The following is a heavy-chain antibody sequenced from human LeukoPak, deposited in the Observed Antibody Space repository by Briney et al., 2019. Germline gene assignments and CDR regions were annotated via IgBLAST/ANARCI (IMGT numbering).Heavy chain of an antibody. J-gene: IGHJ4*02. Sequence: GGSLRLSCAASGFTFGSPWMHWVRQAPGKGLVWVSRINSDGSATAYADSVKGRFTISRGNAENTLYLQMNSLRAEDTAVYYCARGTAGYHSSYFDYWGQGTLVTVSS. CDR2: INSDGSAT. D-gene: IGHD3-16*02. V-gene: IGHV3-74*01. CDR1: GFTFGSPW. CDR3: ARGTAGYHSSYFDY.